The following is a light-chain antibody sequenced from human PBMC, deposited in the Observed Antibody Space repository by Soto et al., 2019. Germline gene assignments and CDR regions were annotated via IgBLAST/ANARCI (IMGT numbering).Light chain of an antibody. J-gene: IGLJ1*01. Sequence: QSALTQPASVSGSPGQSITISCIGTSSDVGGHNYVSWYQQHPGKVPKLIIYEVVHRPSGVSNRFSGSKSDNTASLTISGLQAEDEADYYCSSLTLGNTLFYVFGTGTKVTVL. CDR3: SSLTLGNTLFYV. V-gene: IGLV2-14*01. CDR1: SSDVGGHNY. CDR2: EVV.